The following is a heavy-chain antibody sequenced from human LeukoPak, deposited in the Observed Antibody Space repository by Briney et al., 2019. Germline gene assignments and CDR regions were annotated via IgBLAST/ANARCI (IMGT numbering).Heavy chain of an antibody. J-gene: IGHJ3*02. CDR3: ARVTAYCGGDCSDAFDI. CDR1: GGSISSYY. CDR2: IYYSGST. Sequence: SETLSLTCTVSGGSISSYYWSWIRQPPGKGLEWIGYIYYSGSTNYNPSLKSRVTMSVDTTKNQFSLKLSSVTAADTAVYYCARVTAYCGGDCSDAFDIWGQGTMVTVSS. D-gene: IGHD2-21*02. V-gene: IGHV4-59*01.